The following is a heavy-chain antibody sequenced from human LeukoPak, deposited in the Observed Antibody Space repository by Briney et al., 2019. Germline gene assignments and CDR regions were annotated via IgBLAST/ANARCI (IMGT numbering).Heavy chain of an antibody. J-gene: IGHJ4*02. CDR2: MNPNSGNT. V-gene: IGHV1-8*01. CDR1: GYTFTSYD. D-gene: IGHD2-2*01. Sequence: ASVKVSCKASGYTFTSYDINWVRQATGQGLEWMGWMNPNSGNTGYAQKFQGRVTMTTDTYTSTAYMGLRSLRSDDTAVYYCARVGGPAARRNDDYWGQGTLVTVSS. CDR3: ARVGGPAARRNDDY.